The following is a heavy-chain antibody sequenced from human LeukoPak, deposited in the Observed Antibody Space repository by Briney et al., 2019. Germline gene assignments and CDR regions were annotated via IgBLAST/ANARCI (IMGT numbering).Heavy chain of an antibody. V-gene: IGHV3-48*03. D-gene: IGHD5-18*01. Sequence: GGSLRLSCAASGFTFSNYEMNWVRQAPGEGREGVSVISSSGSTMYYAESVKGRFAIRRHNTKNSLYLQMNSLRAEDAAVYYCERGGDTAIVSWCDLWGQGTLVTVSS. J-gene: IGHJ5*02. CDR2: ISSSGSTM. CDR1: GFTFSNYE. CDR3: ERGGDTAIVSWCDL.